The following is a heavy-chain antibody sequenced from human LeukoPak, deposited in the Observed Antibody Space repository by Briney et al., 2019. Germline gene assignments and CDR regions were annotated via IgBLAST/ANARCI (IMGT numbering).Heavy chain of an antibody. CDR1: GFTFSSYA. J-gene: IGHJ3*02. V-gene: IGHV3-23*01. CDR2: ISGSGGST. D-gene: IGHD1-26*01. Sequence: GGSLRLSCAASGFTFSSYAMSWVRQAPGKGLEWVSAISGSGGSTYYADSVKGRFTISRDNSKNTLYLQMNSLRAEDTAVYYCAKDRYSGSYYQAQVDAFDIWGQGTMVTVSS. CDR3: AKDRYSGSYYQAQVDAFDI.